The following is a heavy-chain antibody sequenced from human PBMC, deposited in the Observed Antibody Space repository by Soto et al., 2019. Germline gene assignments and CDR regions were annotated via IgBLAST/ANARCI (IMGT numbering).Heavy chain of an antibody. CDR1: GYTFTNFG. V-gene: IGHV1-18*01. D-gene: IGHD3-10*01. CDR2: ISAYNGNT. J-gene: IGHJ4*02. CDR3: ARAGTPTDY. Sequence: ASVKVSCKASGYTFTNFGISWVRQAPGQGLEWMGWISAYNGNTNYAQKFQGRVTMTTDTSTSTAYMEVRSLRFDDTAVYYCARAGTPTDYWGQGTLVTVSS.